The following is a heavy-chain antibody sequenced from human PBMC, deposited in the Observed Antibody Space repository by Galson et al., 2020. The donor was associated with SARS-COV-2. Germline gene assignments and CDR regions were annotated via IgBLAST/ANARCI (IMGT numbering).Heavy chain of an antibody. J-gene: IGHJ4*02. V-gene: IGHV4-59*08. CDR2: IYYLGST. CDR1: GGSISSYY. D-gene: IGHD6-19*01. Sequence: ASETLSLTCTVSGGSISSYYWSWLRQPPGKGLEWIGYIYYLGSTNYNPSLKSRVTISLDTSKSQFSLNLSSVTAADTAVYYCARLPAGARNNFDYWGQGSLVTVSS. CDR3: ARLPAGARNNFDY.